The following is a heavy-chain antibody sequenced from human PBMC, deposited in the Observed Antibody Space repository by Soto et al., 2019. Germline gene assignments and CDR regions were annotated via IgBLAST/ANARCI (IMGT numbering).Heavy chain of an antibody. D-gene: IGHD3-9*01. Sequence: QVQLQESGPGLVKPSETLSLTCTVSGGSISSYYWSWIRQPAGKGLEWIGRIYTSGGTNYNPSFKSRVTMAVDTSKNEFSLKPSSVTAADTAVYDCASHILTGYSYYFDYWVQGTLVTVSS. J-gene: IGHJ4*02. CDR2: IYTSGGT. CDR1: GGSISSYY. V-gene: IGHV4-4*07. CDR3: ASHILTGYSYYFDY.